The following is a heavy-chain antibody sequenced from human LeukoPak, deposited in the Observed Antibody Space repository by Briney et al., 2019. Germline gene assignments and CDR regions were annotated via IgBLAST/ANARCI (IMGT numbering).Heavy chain of an antibody. CDR3: ATDSGGYRSKLDY. D-gene: IGHD3-22*01. CDR2: IYDSGST. V-gene: IGHV4-31*03. Sequence: PSQTLSLTCTVSGGSISSGGKYWSWIRQHPGKGLEWIGYIYDSGSTYYNPSLKSRVTISGDTSKNQFSLQPSSVTAADTAVYYCATDSGGYRSKLDYWGQGTLVTVSS. J-gene: IGHJ4*02. CDR1: GGSISSGGKY.